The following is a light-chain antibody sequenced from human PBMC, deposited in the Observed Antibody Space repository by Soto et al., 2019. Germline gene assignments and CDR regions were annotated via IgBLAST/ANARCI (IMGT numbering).Light chain of an antibody. CDR1: QSISSW. V-gene: IGKV1-5*01. Sequence: DIKMTQSPSTLSAFVGDRVTITCRASQSISSWLAWYQQKPGKAPKLLIYDASSLESGVPSRFSGSGSGTEFTLTITSLQPDDSAAYYCQHYNSYSEAFGQGTKVDIK. CDR3: QHYNSYSEA. CDR2: DAS. J-gene: IGKJ1*01.